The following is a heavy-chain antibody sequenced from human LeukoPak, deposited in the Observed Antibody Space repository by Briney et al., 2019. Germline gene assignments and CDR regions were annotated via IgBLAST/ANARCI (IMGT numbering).Heavy chain of an antibody. V-gene: IGHV4-38-2*01. CDR1: GYSISSDYY. CDR2: IYRSGST. J-gene: IGHJ5*02. CDR3: ARRDRWFDP. Sequence: SETLSLTCGVSGYSISSDYYWGWIRQSPGKGLEWIGNIYRSGSTYYNPSLKSRVTISVDTSKNQFSLRLTSVTAADTAVYYCARRDRWFDPWGQGTLVTVSS.